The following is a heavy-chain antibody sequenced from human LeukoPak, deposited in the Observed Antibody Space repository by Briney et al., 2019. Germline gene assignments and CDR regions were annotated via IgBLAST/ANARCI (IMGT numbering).Heavy chain of an antibody. V-gene: IGHV1-2*02. J-gene: IGHJ4*02. CDR1: GYIFTDYY. CDR3: ARDGGLFYGDSEYYFDY. CDR2: INPHNGGT. D-gene: IGHD4-17*01. Sequence: ASVTVSCKASGYIFTDYYLHWLRQAPGQGLEWMGWINPHNGGTKYAQKFQGRVTMTRDTSISIVYMELNRLRAEDTAVYYCARDGGLFYGDSEYYFDYWGQGTLVTVSS.